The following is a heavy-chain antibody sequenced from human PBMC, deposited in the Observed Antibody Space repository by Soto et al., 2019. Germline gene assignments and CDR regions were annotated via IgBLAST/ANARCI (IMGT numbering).Heavy chain of an antibody. V-gene: IGHV3-48*03. D-gene: IGHD2-15*01. CDR1: GFTFSDYE. CDR3: VRRMASPDQ. J-gene: IGHJ4*02. Sequence: GGSLRLSCIASGFTFSDYEKNWVRQAPGKGLECVSYITSGGRSIYYADSVKGRFIISRDNAENSLYLQMNSLRPEDTAVYYCVRRMASPDQWGQGTLVTVYS. CDR2: ITSGGRSI.